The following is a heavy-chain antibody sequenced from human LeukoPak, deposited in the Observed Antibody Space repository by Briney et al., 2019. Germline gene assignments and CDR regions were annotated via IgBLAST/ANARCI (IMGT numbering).Heavy chain of an antibody. Sequence: GGSLRLSCAASGFTFDDYGMSWVRQAPGKGLEWVSGINWNGGSTGYADSVKGRFTISRDNSKNTLYLQMNSLRAEDTAVYYCEMTTVTSDYWGQGTLVTVSS. D-gene: IGHD4-17*01. CDR3: EMTTVTSDY. J-gene: IGHJ4*02. V-gene: IGHV3-20*04. CDR2: INWNGGST. CDR1: GFTFDDYG.